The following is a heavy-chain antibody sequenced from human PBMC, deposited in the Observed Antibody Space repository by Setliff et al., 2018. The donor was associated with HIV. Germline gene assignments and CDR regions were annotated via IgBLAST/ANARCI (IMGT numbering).Heavy chain of an antibody. CDR3: ARVLGYCSSTSCYRGAYYGMDV. J-gene: IGHJ6*02. D-gene: IGHD2-2*02. CDR2: INSDGSST. Sequence: LRLSCAAPGFTFSSYWMHWVRQAPGKGLVWVSRINSDGSSTSYADSVKGRFTISRDNAKNTLYLQMNSLRAEDTAVYYCARVLGYCSSTSCYRGAYYGMDVWGQGTTVTVSS. CDR1: GFTFSSYW. V-gene: IGHV3-74*01.